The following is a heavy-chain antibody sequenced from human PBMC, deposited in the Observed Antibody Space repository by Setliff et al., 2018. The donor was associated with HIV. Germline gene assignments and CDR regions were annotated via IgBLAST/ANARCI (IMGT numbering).Heavy chain of an antibody. CDR2: IHTSGST. D-gene: IGHD2-15*01. J-gene: IGHJ4*02. V-gene: IGHV4-4*09. CDR3: ARTVTWGYCSGGGCYGFDY. Sequence: SETLSLTCTVSGDSISSNYWSWIRQPPGKGLEWIGYIHTSGSTNYNPSLKSRVTISVDTSKNQFSLKLSSVTAADTAVYFCARTVTWGYCSGGGCYGFDYWGQGTLVTAPQ. CDR1: GDSISSNY.